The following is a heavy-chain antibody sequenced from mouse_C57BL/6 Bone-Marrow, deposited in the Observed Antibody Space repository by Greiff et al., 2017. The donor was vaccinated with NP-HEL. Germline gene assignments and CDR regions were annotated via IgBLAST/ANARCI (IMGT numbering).Heavy chain of an antibody. CDR3: ARPYCSPFDY. CDR1: GFTFSDYG. J-gene: IGHJ2*01. V-gene: IGHV5-17*01. D-gene: IGHD2-12*01. CDR2: ISSGSSTI. Sequence: EVQRVESGGGLVKPGGSLKLSCAASGFTFSDYGMHWVRQAPEKGLEWVAYISSGSSTIYYADTVKGRFTISRDNAKNTLFLQMTSLRSEYTAMYYCARPYCSPFDYWGQGTTLTVSS.